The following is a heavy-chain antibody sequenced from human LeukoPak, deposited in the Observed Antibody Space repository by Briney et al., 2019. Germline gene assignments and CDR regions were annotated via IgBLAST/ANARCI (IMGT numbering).Heavy chain of an antibody. V-gene: IGHV4-34*01. D-gene: IGHD5-12*01. CDR2: INHSGST. Sequence: PSETLSLTCAVYGGSFSGYYWSWIRQPPGKGLEWIGEINHSGSTNYNPSLKSRVTISVDTSKNQFSLKLSSVTAADTAVYYCARGRYSGYAYWGQGTLVTASS. J-gene: IGHJ4*02. CDR1: GGSFSGYY. CDR3: ARGRYSGYAY.